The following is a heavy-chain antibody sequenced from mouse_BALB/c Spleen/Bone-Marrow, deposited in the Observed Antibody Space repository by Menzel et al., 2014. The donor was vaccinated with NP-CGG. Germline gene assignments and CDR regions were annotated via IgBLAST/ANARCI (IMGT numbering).Heavy chain of an antibody. Sequence: VHVKQSGPELVKPGASVKISCKASGYSFTGYYMHWVKQSHVKSLEWIGRINPYNGATSYNQNFKDKASLTVDKSSSTAIMELHSLTPGDSAAYYCARGCDNCDYWYFDVWGAGTPVTVSS. V-gene: IGHV1-31*01. D-gene: IGHD1-3*01. J-gene: IGHJ1*01. CDR3: ARGCDNCDYWYFDV. CDR2: INPYNGAT. CDR1: GYSFTGYY.